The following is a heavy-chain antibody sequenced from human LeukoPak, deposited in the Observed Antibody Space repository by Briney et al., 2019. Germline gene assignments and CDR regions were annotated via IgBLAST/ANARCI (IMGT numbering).Heavy chain of an antibody. CDR2: IYYSGST. CDR1: GGSISSYY. J-gene: IGHJ3*02. Sequence: SETLSLTCTVSGGSISSYYWSWIRQPPGKGLEWIGYIYYSGSTSYNPSLKSRVTISVDTSKNQFSLKLSSVTAADTAVYYCARDPELPPAFDIWGQGTMVTVSS. D-gene: IGHD1-26*01. CDR3: ARDPELPPAFDI. V-gene: IGHV4-59*01.